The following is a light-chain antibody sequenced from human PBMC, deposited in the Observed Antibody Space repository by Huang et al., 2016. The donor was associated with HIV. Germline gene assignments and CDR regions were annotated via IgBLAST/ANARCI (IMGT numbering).Light chain of an antibody. V-gene: IGKV3-15*01. CDR1: QSVSSN. CDR3: QQYNNWPLLT. Sequence: ELVMTQSPATLSVSPGERATLSCRASQSVSSNLAWYQQKPGQAPRLLIYGASTRATGMRARFSGSGSGTEFTLTISNLQSEDFAVYYCQQYNNWPLLTFGGGTKVEIK. CDR2: GAS. J-gene: IGKJ4*01.